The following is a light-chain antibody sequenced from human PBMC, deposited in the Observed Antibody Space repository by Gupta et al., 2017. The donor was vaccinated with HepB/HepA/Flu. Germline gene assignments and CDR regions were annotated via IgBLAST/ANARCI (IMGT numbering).Light chain of an antibody. Sequence: QPVLTKPPSASGTPGQRVAISCSGSSSHVGRASVYCYRPLPGPAPNLLIYNDDSRVSAVPARFSGSKYATSAAIATSGLLAEEEADYYCAAWDNTRSVYVFGSGTWVTVL. V-gene: IGLV1-47*02. CDR2: NDD. CDR3: AAWDNTRSVYV. J-gene: IGLJ1*01. CDR1: SSHVGRAS.